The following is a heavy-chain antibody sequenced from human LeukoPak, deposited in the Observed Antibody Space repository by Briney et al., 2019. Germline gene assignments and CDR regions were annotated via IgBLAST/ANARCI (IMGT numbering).Heavy chain of an antibody. Sequence: GASLRLSCAASGFTFSSYAMSWVRQAPGKGLEWVSAISGSGGSTYYADSVKGRFTISRDNSKNTLYLQMNSLGADDTAVYYCAKDFLTYYYDSSGYYYDYWGQGTLVTVSS. D-gene: IGHD3-22*01. J-gene: IGHJ4*02. CDR1: GFTFSSYA. CDR3: AKDFLTYYYDSSGYYYDY. V-gene: IGHV3-23*01. CDR2: ISGSGGST.